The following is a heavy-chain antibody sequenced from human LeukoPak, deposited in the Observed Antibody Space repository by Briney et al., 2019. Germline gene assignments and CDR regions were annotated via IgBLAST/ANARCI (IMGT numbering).Heavy chain of an antibody. CDR1: GFTFSSYA. CDR2: ISYDGSNK. D-gene: IGHD4-11*01. Sequence: PGRSLRLSCAASGFTFSSYAMHWVRQAPGKGLERVAVISYDGSNKYYADSVKGRFTISRDNSKNTLYLQMNSLRAEDTAVYYCARGRDYRSPEDYWGQGTLVTVSS. V-gene: IGHV3-30-3*01. J-gene: IGHJ4*02. CDR3: ARGRDYRSPEDY.